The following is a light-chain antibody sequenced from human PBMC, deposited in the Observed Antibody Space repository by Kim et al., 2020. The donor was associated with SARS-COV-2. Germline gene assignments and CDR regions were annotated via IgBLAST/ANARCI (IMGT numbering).Light chain of an antibody. V-gene: IGLV2-18*02. CDR3: SSYTITSTLRV. CDR1: STDVGSYDR. Sequence: LTQPPSVSGSPGQSVTISCTGTSTDVGSYDRVSWYQQPPNTAPKLLIYEVSNRPSGVPDRFSGSKSGNTASLTISGLQAEDEADYYCSSYTITSTLRVFGGGTKVTVL. CDR2: EVS. J-gene: IGLJ3*02.